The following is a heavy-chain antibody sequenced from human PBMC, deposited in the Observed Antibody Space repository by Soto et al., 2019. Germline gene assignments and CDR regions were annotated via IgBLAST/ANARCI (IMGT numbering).Heavy chain of an antibody. CDR2: IKQDGREK. CDR1: GFSFSSYW. CDR3: AGDGIRNGAYNGWLDP. D-gene: IGHD3-16*01. J-gene: IGHJ5*02. V-gene: IGHV3-7*03. Sequence: DVQLVESGGDLVQPGGSLRLSCAASGFSFSSYWMTWVRQAPGKGLEWVANIKQDGREKYYVASVKGRFTISRDNGKNLLFLQTDSLTPDDTAVYYCAGDGIRNGAYNGWLDPWGQGTLVTVSS.